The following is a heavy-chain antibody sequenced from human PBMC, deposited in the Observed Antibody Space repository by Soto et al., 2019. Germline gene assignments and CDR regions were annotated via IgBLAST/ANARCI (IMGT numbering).Heavy chain of an antibody. CDR2: VYYSGTT. D-gene: IGHD4-4*01. CDR1: GASISSYY. CDR3: AREWVNCSSECDL. V-gene: IGHV4-59*01. J-gene: IGHJ3*01. Sequence: QVQLQESGPGLVKPSETLSLTCSVSGASISSYYWRWIRQPPGKGLEWIGDVYYSGTTTNNPSLQSRVSMSVLTTNNQFSVRLGSVTAADTAVYYCAREWVNCSSECDLWSQGTMVTVSS.